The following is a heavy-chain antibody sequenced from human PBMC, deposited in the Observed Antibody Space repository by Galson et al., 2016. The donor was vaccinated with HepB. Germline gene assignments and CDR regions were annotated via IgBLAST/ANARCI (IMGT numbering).Heavy chain of an antibody. D-gene: IGHD3-16*01. V-gene: IGHV3-23*01. CDR1: EFTFSTYA. CDR3: ARDQIGWGQFDY. CDR2: ISGGGTTT. Sequence: SLRLSCAASEFTFSTYAMSWVRQAPGKGLESVSSISGGGTTTSYADSVKGRFTISRDSSKNTLHLQMNSLRAEDTALYYCARDQIGWGQFDYWGQGTLVTVSS. J-gene: IGHJ4*02.